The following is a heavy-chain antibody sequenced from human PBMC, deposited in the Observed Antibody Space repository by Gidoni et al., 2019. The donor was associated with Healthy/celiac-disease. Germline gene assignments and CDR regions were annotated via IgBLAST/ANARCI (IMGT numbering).Heavy chain of an antibody. J-gene: IGHJ6*02. Sequence: EVRLVASGGVVVRPGGSLRLSCAASGFTFDDYGMSWVRQAPGKGLEWVSGINWNGGSTGYADSVKGRFTISRDNAKNSLYLQMNSLRAEDTALYHCARDGGAVQDYYYGMDVWGQGTTVTVSS. CDR2: INWNGGST. CDR3: ARDGGAVQDYYYGMDV. D-gene: IGHD3-16*01. V-gene: IGHV3-20*01. CDR1: GFTFDDYG.